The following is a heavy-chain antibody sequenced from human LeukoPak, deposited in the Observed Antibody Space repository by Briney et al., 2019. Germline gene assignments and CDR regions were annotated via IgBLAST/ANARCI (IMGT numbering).Heavy chain of an antibody. CDR1: GFTFSTSW. CDR2: IKPDGSEK. CDR3: ASGNWNDRAFDV. D-gene: IGHD1-20*01. J-gene: IGHJ3*01. V-gene: IGHV3-7*01. Sequence: GGSLRLSCVASGFTFSTSWMSWVRQAPGKRLEGVANIKPDGSEKYYVDSVKGRFTVSRDNAKNSLYLQLNSLRAEDTAVYYCASGNWNDRAFDVWGQGTLVTVSS.